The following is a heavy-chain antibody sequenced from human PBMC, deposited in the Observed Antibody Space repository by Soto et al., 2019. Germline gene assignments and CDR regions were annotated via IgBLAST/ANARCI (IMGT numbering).Heavy chain of an antibody. D-gene: IGHD3-9*01. Sequence: ASETLSLTCTVSGGSVSSGSYYWSWIRQPPGKGLEWIGYIYYSGSTNYNPSLKSRVTISVDTSKNQFSLKLSSVTAADTAVYYCARDTYDILTGPTLNWFDPWGQGTLVTVSS. CDR1: GGSVSSGSYY. CDR2: IYYSGST. CDR3: ARDTYDILTGPTLNWFDP. J-gene: IGHJ5*02. V-gene: IGHV4-61*01.